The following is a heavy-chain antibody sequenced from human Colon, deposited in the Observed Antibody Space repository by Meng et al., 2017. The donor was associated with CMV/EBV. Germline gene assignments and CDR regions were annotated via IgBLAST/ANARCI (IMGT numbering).Heavy chain of an antibody. V-gene: IGHV3-30*02. CDR1: GFSMRSFG. CDR3: VRDGGLPRYYYFALDV. D-gene: IGHD3-10*01. J-gene: IGHJ6*02. Sequence: GESLKISCDASGFSMRSFGMHWVRQSPGEGLEWLSFIRSDASDKWYAESVKGRFIISRDNSKNTVILHLNSLRVEDTATYYCVRDGGLPRYYYFALDVWGQGTRVTVSS. CDR2: IRSDASDK.